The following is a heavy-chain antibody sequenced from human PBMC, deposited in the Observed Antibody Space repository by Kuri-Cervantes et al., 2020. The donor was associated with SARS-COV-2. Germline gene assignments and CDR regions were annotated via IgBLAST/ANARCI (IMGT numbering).Heavy chain of an antibody. CDR3: ANDSGYQLHYVYYYYGMDV. V-gene: IGHV3-23*01. Sequence: GESLKISCAASGFTFSSYAMSWVRQAPGKGLEWVSAISGSGGSTYYADSVKGRFTISRDNSKNTLYLQMNSLRAEDTAVYYCANDSGYQLHYVYYYYGMDVWGQGTTVTVSS. D-gene: IGHD2-2*01. CDR1: GFTFSSYA. J-gene: IGHJ6*02. CDR2: ISGSGGST.